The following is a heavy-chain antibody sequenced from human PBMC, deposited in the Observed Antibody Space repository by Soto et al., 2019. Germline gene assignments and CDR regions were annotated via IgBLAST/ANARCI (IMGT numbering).Heavy chain of an antibody. CDR3: ARHLTYCSAGSCYSDFPYYGMDV. CDR1: GGAISSSSSY. CDR2: IFYSGST. V-gene: IGHV4-39*01. D-gene: IGHD2-15*01. Sequence: QLQLQESGPGLVKPSATLSLTCTVSGGAISSSSSYWGRIRQPPGKGLEWIGSIFYSGSTYYNPSLKSRVTISVDTPKNKFSLKLSSVTAADTPVYYCARHLTYCSAGSCYSDFPYYGMDVWSQGTTVTVSS. J-gene: IGHJ6*02.